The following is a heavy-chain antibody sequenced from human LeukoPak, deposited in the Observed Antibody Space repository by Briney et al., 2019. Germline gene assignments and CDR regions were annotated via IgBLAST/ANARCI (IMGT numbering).Heavy chain of an antibody. D-gene: IGHD3-3*01. J-gene: IGHJ6*03. CDR1: GGSIGDYY. CDR2: IYYSGST. CDR3: ARGDFCSKSNCYLRPMDV. V-gene: IGHV4-59*01. Sequence: SETLPLTCTVSGGSIGDYYWNWIRQPPGKGLEWIGYIYYSGSTTYNPSLKSRVTMSVDTAKNQFSLKLRSVTAADTAVYYCARGDFCSKSNCYLRPMDVWGKGTTVTVSS.